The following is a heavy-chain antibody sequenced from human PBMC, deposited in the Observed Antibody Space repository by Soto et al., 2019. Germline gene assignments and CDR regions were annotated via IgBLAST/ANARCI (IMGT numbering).Heavy chain of an antibody. CDR3: ARGLISGSHYSGSWYYFDS. CDR1: GGYFSDYI. D-gene: IGHD1-26*01. V-gene: IGHV4-34*01. Sequence: QVQLQQSGAGMFKPSETLSLTCDVYGGYFSDYIWTWILQTQGKGLQWIGQINHSGSPNYNPSLKSRVTISVHTTSSQFAMELSSVTAADTAVYYCARGLISGSHYSGSWYYFDSWGQGTQVTVSS. CDR2: INHSGSP. J-gene: IGHJ4*02.